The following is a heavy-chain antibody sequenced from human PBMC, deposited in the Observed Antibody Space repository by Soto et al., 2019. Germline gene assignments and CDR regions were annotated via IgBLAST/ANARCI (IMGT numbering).Heavy chain of an antibody. V-gene: IGHV4-34*01. J-gene: IGHJ6*02. CDR3: ARGRFAGYCSSTSCYGRYYYYYGMDV. D-gene: IGHD2-2*01. CDR1: GGSFSGYY. Sequence: SETLSLTCAVYGGSFSGYYWSWIRQPPGKGLEWIGEINHSGSTNYNPSLKSRVTISVDTSKNQFSLKLSSVTAADTAVYYCARGRFAGYCSSTSCYGRYYYYYGMDVWGQGTTVTVSS. CDR2: INHSGST.